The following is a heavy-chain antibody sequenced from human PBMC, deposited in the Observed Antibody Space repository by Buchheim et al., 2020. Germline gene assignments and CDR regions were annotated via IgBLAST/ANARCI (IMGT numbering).Heavy chain of an antibody. J-gene: IGHJ6*02. CDR3: ARDSGSCWYGTRHYYYGMDV. CDR1: GFTFSSYG. CDR2: IWYDGSNK. Sequence: QVQLVESGGGVVQPGRSLRLSCAASGFTFSSYGMHWVRQAPGKGLEWVAVIWYDGSNKYYADSVKGRFTISRDNSKNTLYLQMNSLRAEDTAMYYCARDSGSCWYGTRHYYYGMDVWGQGTT. V-gene: IGHV3-33*01. D-gene: IGHD6-13*01.